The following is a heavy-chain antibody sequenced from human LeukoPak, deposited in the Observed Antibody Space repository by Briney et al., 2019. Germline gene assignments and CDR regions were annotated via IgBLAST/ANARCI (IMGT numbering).Heavy chain of an antibody. V-gene: IGHV3-33*01. D-gene: IGHD2-2*01. CDR2: LWYDGSNK. J-gene: IGHJ3*02. Sequence: GGSLRLSCAASGFTFSSYGLHWVRQAPGKGLEWVAVLWYDGSNKYYADSVKGRFTISRDNSKNTLYLQMNSLRAEDTAVYYCARDRLPGRFGSSRGAFDIWGQGTMVTVSS. CDR3: ARDRLPGRFGSSRGAFDI. CDR1: GFTFSSYG.